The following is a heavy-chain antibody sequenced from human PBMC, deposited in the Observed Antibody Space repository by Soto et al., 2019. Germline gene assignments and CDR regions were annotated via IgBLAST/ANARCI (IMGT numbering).Heavy chain of an antibody. D-gene: IGHD2-21*01. Sequence: QVQLQESGPGLVKPSETLTLTCAVSGAAISKGKWWSWVRQPPGKGLEWIGEISHSVSPNYNPSLRSRFTIEVDKSNNQFSLQFSVTAAGPAMYYCTRDGDYGYSLAYWGQGTLVTVSS. CDR1: GAAISKGKW. V-gene: IGHV4-4*02. CDR2: ISHSVSP. J-gene: IGHJ4*02. CDR3: TRDGDYGYSLAY.